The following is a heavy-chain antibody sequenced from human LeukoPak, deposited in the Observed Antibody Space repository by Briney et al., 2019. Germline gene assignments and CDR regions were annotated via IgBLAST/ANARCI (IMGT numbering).Heavy chain of an antibody. CDR2: ISGSGGST. CDR1: GFTFSSYA. CDR3: AREEYCGGDCYGVDDY. Sequence: GGSLRLSCAASGFTFSSYAMSWVRQAPGKGLEWVSAISGSGGSTYYADSVKGRFTISRDNAKNTLYLQMNSLRAEDTAVYYCAREEYCGGDCYGVDDYWGQGTLVTVSS. J-gene: IGHJ4*02. D-gene: IGHD2-21*01. V-gene: IGHV3-23*01.